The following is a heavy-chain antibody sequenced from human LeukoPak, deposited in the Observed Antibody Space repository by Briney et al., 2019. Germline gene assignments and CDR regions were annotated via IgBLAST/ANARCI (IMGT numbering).Heavy chain of an antibody. CDR3: AKDYEPLVGVHRWGDWFDP. Sequence: GGSLRLSCAASGFTFSSYSMNWVRQAPGKGMEWVSSISSSSSYIYYADSVKGRFTISRDNSKNTLYLQMNSLRAEDTAVYYCAKDYEPLVGVHRWGDWFDPWGQGTLVTVSS. D-gene: IGHD1-26*01. CDR2: ISSSSSYI. CDR1: GFTFSSYS. V-gene: IGHV3-21*04. J-gene: IGHJ5*02.